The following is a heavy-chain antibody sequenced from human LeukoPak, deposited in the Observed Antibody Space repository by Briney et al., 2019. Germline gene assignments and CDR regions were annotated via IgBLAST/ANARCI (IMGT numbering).Heavy chain of an antibody. D-gene: IGHD3-10*01. CDR2: INPSGGST. CDR1: GYTFTSYY. J-gene: IGHJ4*02. V-gene: IGHV1-46*01. Sequence: ASVKVSCKASGYTFTSYYMHWVRQAPGQGLEWMGIINPSGGSTSYAQKFQGRVTMTRDTSTSTVYMELSSLRSEDTAVYYCAGDPTITMVRGDWGQGTLVTVSS. CDR3: AGDPTITMVRGD.